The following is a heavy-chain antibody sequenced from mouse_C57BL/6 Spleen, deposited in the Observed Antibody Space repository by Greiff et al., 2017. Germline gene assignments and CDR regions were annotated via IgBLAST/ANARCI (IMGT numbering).Heavy chain of an antibody. CDR3: TSEETAQATFDY. D-gene: IGHD3-2*02. V-gene: IGHV1-5*01. CDR1: GYTFTSYW. Sequence: EVQLQQSGTVLARPGASVKMSCKTSGYTFTSYWMHWVKQRPGQGLEWIGAIYPGNSDTSYNQKFKGKAKLTAVTSASTAYMELSSLTNEDSAVYYCTSEETAQATFDYWGQGTTLTFSS. J-gene: IGHJ2*01. CDR2: IYPGNSDT.